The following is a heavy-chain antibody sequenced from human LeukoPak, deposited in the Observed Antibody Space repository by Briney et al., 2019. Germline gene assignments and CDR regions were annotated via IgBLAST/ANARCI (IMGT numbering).Heavy chain of an antibody. D-gene: IGHD2-2*03. J-gene: IGHJ5*02. Sequence: SDTLSLTCTVSGGSIGSGDYYWSWIRQPPGKGLEWIGFIYYSGSTYYNPSLKSRITISVNTSKSQFPLKLRSVTAADTAVYYCPRGLFGYCSSTSCYRCFDPWGQGTLVTVSS. CDR2: IYYSGST. V-gene: IGHV4-30-4*02. CDR3: PRGLFGYCSSTSCYRCFDP. CDR1: GGSIGSGDYY.